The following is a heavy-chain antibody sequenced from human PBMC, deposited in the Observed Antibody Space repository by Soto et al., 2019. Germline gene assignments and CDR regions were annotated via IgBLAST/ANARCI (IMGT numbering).Heavy chain of an antibody. V-gene: IGHV4-39*01. D-gene: IGHD4-17*01. CDR2: IYYSGST. Sequence: SETLSLTCTVSGGAISSSSYYFFCIRQPPWKGLEWIGSIYYSGSTYYNPSLKSRVTISVDTSKNQFSLKLSSVTAADTAVYYCARLRAYYGDYAGEGYYFDCWGQGPLVIVSS. J-gene: IGHJ4*02. CDR3: ARLRAYYGDYAGEGYYFDC. CDR1: GGAISSSSYY.